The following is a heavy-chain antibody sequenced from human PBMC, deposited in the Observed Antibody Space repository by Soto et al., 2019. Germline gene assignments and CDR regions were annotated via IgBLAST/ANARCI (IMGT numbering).Heavy chain of an antibody. D-gene: IGHD3-9*01. CDR3: AGGDNYYALGV. CDR1: ASTFSNYI. J-gene: IGHJ6*01. Sequence: QLQLVESGGGVVQPGRSLRLSCAASASTFSNYIMHWVRQAPGKGLEWVAFISYDGSNSNYADFVEGRFTISRDNAKNMLYLQLSSLRPADTAVYYCAGGDNYYALGVW. V-gene: IGHV3-30*04. CDR2: ISYDGSNS.